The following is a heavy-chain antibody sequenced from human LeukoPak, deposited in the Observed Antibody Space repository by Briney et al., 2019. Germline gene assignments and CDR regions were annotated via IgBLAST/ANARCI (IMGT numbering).Heavy chain of an antibody. J-gene: IGHJ4*02. D-gene: IGHD3-16*01. CDR2: ISSSSSYI. CDR3: ARDLSDYVWGSSLADY. V-gene: IGHV3-21*01. Sequence: GGSLRLSCAASGFTFSSYSMNWVRQAPGKGLEWVSSISSSSSYIYYADSVKGRFTISRDNAKNSLYLQMNSLRAEDTAVYYCARDLSDYVWGSSLADYWGQGTLVTVSS. CDR1: GFTFSSYS.